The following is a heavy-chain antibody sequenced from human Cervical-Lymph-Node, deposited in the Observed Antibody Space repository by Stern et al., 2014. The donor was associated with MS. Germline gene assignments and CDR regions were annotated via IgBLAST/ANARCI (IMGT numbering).Heavy chain of an antibody. D-gene: IGHD3-22*01. Sequence: QVPLVQSGAEVKKPGASVKVSCKASGYTFIRYAMQWVRQAPGQRLEWMGRINGVDDKTKYSHKFQGRVTITRDTSANTVYMELSSLRSEDTAVYYCARDDHRDSSGHYAPFDYWGQGTRVTVSS. V-gene: IGHV1-3*01. J-gene: IGHJ4*02. CDR2: INGVDDKT. CDR1: GYTFIRYA. CDR3: ARDDHRDSSGHYAPFDY.